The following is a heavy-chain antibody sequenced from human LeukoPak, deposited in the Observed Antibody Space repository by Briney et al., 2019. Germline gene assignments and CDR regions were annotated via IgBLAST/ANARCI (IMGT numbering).Heavy chain of an antibody. CDR2: IYTSGST. CDR3: AAGYSSSWFHAFDI. Sequence: PSQTLSLTCPVSGGSISSGSYYWSWIRQPAGKGLEWIGRIYTSGSTNYNPSLKSRVTMSVDTSKNQFSLKLSSVTAADTAVYYCAAGYSSSWFHAFDIWGQGTMVTVSS. J-gene: IGHJ3*02. CDR1: GGSISSGSYY. V-gene: IGHV4-61*02. D-gene: IGHD6-13*01.